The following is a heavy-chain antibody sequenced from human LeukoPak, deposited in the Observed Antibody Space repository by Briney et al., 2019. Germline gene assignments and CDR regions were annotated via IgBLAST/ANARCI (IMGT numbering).Heavy chain of an antibody. CDR1: GFTFCPYT. J-gene: IGHJ6*04. CDR2: IIGDGITT. V-gene: IGHV3-64*02. Sequence: GGSLRLSCAASGFTFCPYTMHWVRQAPGKGLEFVSAIIGDGITTYYADSVKGRFTVSRDNSKSTLYLQMGSLTAEDMAVYYCARERAGYYLDVWGKGTTVTVFS. CDR3: ARERAGYYLDV. D-gene: IGHD3-9*01.